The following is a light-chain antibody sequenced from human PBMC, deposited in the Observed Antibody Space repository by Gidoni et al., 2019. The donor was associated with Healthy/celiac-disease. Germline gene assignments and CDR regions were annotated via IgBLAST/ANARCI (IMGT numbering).Light chain of an antibody. V-gene: IGKV3-20*01. CDR3: QQYGIAPYT. CDR1: QSVSSIY. CDR2: GAS. Sequence: ELVLTQSPGTLSLSPGERATLSCRASQSVSSIYLAWYQQKPGQAPRLLLYGASSRATGIPDRLSGSGSGTDFTLTISRLEPEDFAVYYCQQYGIAPYTFGQGTKLEIK. J-gene: IGKJ2*01.